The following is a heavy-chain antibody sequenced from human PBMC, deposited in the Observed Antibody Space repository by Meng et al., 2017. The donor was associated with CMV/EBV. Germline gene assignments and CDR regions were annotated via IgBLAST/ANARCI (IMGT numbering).Heavy chain of an antibody. D-gene: IGHD1-26*01. CDR3: TTDPAEWELPFDY. V-gene: IGHV3-15*01. Sequence: GGSLRLSCAASGFTFSSYSMNWVRQAPGKGLEWVGRIKSKTDGGTTDYAAPVKGRFTISRDDSKNTLYLQMNSLKTEDTAVYYCTTDPAEWELPFDYWGQGTLVTVSS. J-gene: IGHJ4*02. CDR1: GFTFSSYS. CDR2: IKSKTDGGTT.